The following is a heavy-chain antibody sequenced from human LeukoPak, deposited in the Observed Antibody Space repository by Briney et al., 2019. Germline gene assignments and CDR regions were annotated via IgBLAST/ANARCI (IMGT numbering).Heavy chain of an antibody. CDR2: IDWDDDK. J-gene: IGHJ4*02. Sequence: SGPTLVNPTQTLTLTCTFSGFSLSTSGMCVSWIRQPPGKALEWLARIDWDDDKYYSTSLKTRLTISKDTSKNQVVLTMTNMDPVDTATYYCARGGSYRLNPLNFDYWGQGTLVTVSS. CDR1: GFSLSTSGMC. D-gene: IGHD1-26*01. V-gene: IGHV2-70*11. CDR3: ARGGSYRLNPLNFDY.